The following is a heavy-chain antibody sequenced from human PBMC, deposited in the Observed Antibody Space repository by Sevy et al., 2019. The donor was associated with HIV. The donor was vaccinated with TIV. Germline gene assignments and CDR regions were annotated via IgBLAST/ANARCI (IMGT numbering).Heavy chain of an antibody. D-gene: IGHD3-22*01. CDR3: ARGPLYYDSNGPVDY. Sequence: SQSLSLTCAVYGGSFSGYYWSWIRQPPGKGLEWIGEINHSGSTNYNPSLKSRVTISVDTSKIQFSLKLSSVTAADTAVYYCARGPLYYDSNGPVDYWGQGTLVTVSS. J-gene: IGHJ4*02. V-gene: IGHV4-34*01. CDR1: GGSFSGYY. CDR2: INHSGST.